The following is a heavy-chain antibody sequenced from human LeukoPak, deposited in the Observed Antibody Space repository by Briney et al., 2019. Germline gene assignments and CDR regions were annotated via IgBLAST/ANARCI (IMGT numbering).Heavy chain of an antibody. CDR2: IWYDGSNK. Sequence: GGSLRLSCAASGFTFSSYGMHWVRQAPGKGLEWVAVIWYDGSNKYYADSVKGRFTISRDNSKNTLYLQMNSLRAEDTAVYYCAKDVGPRPRVRYYYYMDVWGKGTTVTVSS. V-gene: IGHV3-33*06. J-gene: IGHJ6*03. CDR1: GFTFSSYG. D-gene: IGHD1-26*01. CDR3: AKDVGPRPRVRYYYYMDV.